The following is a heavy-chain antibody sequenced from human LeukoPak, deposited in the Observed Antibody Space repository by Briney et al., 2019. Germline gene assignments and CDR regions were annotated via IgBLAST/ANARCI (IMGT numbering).Heavy chain of an antibody. Sequence: PGGSLRLSCAASGFTFSSYSMNWVRQAPGKGLEWVSSISSSSSYIYYADSVKGRFTISRDNAKNSLYLQMNSLRAEDTAVYYCARDSKYYYDSSGGDAFDIWGQGTMVTVSS. V-gene: IGHV3-21*01. CDR2: ISSSSSYI. CDR3: ARDSKYYYDSSGGDAFDI. CDR1: GFTFSSYS. J-gene: IGHJ3*02. D-gene: IGHD3-22*01.